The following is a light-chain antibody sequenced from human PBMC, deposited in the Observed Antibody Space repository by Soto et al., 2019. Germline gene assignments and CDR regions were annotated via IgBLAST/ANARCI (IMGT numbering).Light chain of an antibody. V-gene: IGKV1-9*01. J-gene: IGKJ2*01. Sequence: IPLTQSPSSLSASVGDRVTITCRAGQGIGSYLAWYQQKPGKAPKLLIYDASTLQSAVPSRFSGSGSETDFTLTISSLQPEDFATYYCLQLNNYPYTFGLGTRLEI. CDR3: LQLNNYPYT. CDR1: QGIGSY. CDR2: DAS.